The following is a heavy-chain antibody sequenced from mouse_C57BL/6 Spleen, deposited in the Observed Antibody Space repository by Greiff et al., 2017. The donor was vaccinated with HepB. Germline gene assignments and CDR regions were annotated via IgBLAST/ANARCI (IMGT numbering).Heavy chain of an antibody. J-gene: IGHJ4*01. CDR2: IDPSDSYT. Sequence: QVQLQQPGAELVKPGASVKLSCKASGYTFTSYWMQWVKQRPGQGLEWIGEIDPSDSYTNYNQKFKGKATLTVDTSSSTAYMQLSSLTSEDSAVYYCAGYYSYAMDYWGQGTSVTVSS. D-gene: IGHD1-1*01. CDR3: AGYYSYAMDY. V-gene: IGHV1-50*01. CDR1: GYTFTSYW.